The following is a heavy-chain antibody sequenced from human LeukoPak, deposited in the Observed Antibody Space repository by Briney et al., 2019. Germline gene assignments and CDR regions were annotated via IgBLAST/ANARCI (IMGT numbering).Heavy chain of an antibody. J-gene: IGHJ4*02. Sequence: PGGSLRLSCAASGFTFSSYSMNWVRQAPGKGLEWVSYISSSSSTIYYADSVKGRFTISRDNAKNSLYLQMNSLRAEDTAVYYCARFYTVTTSGMGYWGQGTLVTVSS. CDR3: ARFYTVTTSGMGY. D-gene: IGHD4-17*01. CDR2: ISSSSSTI. CDR1: GFTFSSYS. V-gene: IGHV3-48*01.